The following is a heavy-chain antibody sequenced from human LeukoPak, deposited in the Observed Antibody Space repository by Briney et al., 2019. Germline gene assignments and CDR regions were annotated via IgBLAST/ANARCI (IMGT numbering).Heavy chain of an antibody. D-gene: IGHD6-19*01. CDR3: AREDAVSRHDAFDL. Sequence: SETLSLTCTVAGGSVSTRDYCWGWIRQPPGKGLEWIGSVYYSGSTYYNSPLKSRVTISVDTSKNQFSLKLSAVTAADTAMYYCAREDAVSRHDAFDLWGQGTMVTVS. J-gene: IGHJ3*01. CDR1: GGSVSTRDYC. CDR2: VYYSGST. V-gene: IGHV4-39*07.